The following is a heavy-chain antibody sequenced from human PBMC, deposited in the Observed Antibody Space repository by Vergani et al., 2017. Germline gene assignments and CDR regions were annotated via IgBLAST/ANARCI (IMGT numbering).Heavy chain of an antibody. J-gene: IGHJ3*02. CDR3: ARVGTWAFDI. CDR1: GFTFNAYD. Sequence: QEQLVESGGGLVKPGGSLRLSCEASGFTFNAYDMSWVRQAPGQGLECVSYISVSGTSIHYADSVKGRFTISRDNAKSSLSLQMHSLTAEDTAVYFCARVGTWAFDIWGQGTVVTVSS. D-gene: IGHD1-14*01. CDR2: ISVSGTSI. V-gene: IGHV3-11*01.